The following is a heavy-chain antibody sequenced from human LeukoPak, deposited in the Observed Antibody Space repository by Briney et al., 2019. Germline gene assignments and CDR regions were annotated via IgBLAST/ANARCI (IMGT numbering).Heavy chain of an antibody. Sequence: GGSLRLSCAASGFTISNHAMNWVRQAPGKGLEWVSIISGGGTVTYYADSVKGRFTITRDNSRNTLYLQMNSLRAEDTALYYCAKTSVGEGRIIGSGYFDNWGQGTLVTVSS. CDR1: GFTISNHA. D-gene: IGHD2-15*01. CDR2: ISGGGTVT. CDR3: AKTSVGEGRIIGSGYFDN. V-gene: IGHV3-23*01. J-gene: IGHJ4*02.